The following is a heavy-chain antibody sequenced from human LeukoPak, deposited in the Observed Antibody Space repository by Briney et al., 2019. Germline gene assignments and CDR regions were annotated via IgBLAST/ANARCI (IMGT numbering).Heavy chain of an antibody. D-gene: IGHD1-14*01. CDR3: ATPIGNQYY. V-gene: IGHV3-23*01. CDR1: GFAFSSYA. J-gene: IGHJ4*02. Sequence: PGGSLRPSCSASGFAFSSYAMSWVRQAPGKGLEWVSAISGSGGSTYYADSVKGRFTISRDNSKNTLYLQMNSLSAEDTAVYYCATPIGNQYYWGQGTLVTVSS. CDR2: ISGSGGST.